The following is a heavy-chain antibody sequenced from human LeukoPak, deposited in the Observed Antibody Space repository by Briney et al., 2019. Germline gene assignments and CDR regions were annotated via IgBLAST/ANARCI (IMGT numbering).Heavy chain of an antibody. J-gene: IGHJ4*02. CDR3: AKASLVVPAAMYDY. Sequence: GGSLRLSCAASGFTFSSYAMSWVRQAPGKGLEWVSAISGSGGSTYYADSVKGRFTISRDNSKNTLYLQMNSLRAEDTAVYYCAKASLVVPAAMYDYWGQGTLVTVCS. V-gene: IGHV3-23*01. CDR2: ISGSGGST. D-gene: IGHD2-2*01. CDR1: GFTFSSYA.